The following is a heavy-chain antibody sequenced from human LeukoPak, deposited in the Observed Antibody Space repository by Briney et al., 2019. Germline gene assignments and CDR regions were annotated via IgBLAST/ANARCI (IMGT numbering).Heavy chain of an antibody. J-gene: IGHJ4*02. CDR1: GLTFSSYA. V-gene: IGHV3-23*01. D-gene: IGHD3-9*01. CDR3: AKDLNGYYKAIDY. CDR2: VSGRGSNA. Sequence: GGSLRLSCAPSGLTFSSYAMSWVRQAPGKGLEWVSSVSGRGSNAYDAHSVKGRFTISRDNSKNTLHLQMNSLRAEDTAVYYCAKDLNGYYKAIDYWGQGTLVTVSS.